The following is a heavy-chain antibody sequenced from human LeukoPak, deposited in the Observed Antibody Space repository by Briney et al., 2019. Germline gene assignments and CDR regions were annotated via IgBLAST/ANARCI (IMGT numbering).Heavy chain of an antibody. V-gene: IGHV3-74*01. J-gene: IGHJ4*02. CDR1: GFSFRSYW. Sequence: GGSLRLSCAASGFSFRSYWMHWVRQAPGKGLVWVSRINTDGTNTGYADSVKGRFTISRDNAKNSLYLQMNSLRAEDTALYYCATRYASGPIADYWGQGTLVTVSS. D-gene: IGHD3-10*01. CDR2: INTDGTNT. CDR3: ATRYASGPIADY.